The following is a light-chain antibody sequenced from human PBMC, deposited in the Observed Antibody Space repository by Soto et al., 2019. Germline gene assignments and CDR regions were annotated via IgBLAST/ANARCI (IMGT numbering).Light chain of an antibody. CDR1: QSVRSNY. CDR2: GVF. Sequence: ETVLTQSPGTVSLYPGERATLSCTTSQSVRSNYLAWYQQKPGQAPRLVVYGVFNRATGIPDRFSGSGSGKDFTLTISGLEPEDSAFYYCQHYDGSPRTFGQGTKLEI. J-gene: IGKJ2*01. CDR3: QHYDGSPRT. V-gene: IGKV3-20*01.